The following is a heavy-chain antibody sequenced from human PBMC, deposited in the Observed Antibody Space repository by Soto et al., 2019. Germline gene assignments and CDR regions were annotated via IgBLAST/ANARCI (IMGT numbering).Heavy chain of an antibody. J-gene: IGHJ6*02. CDR3: ARDGGGQSRGSTHYYYYGMDV. V-gene: IGHV3-23*01. D-gene: IGHD3-22*01. CDR2: ISGGGGGK. CDR1: GFTFDNFA. Sequence: EVRLLESGGGLEQPGGSLRLSCTTSGFTFDNFAMSWVRQAPGRGLEWVSAISGGGGGKYYADSVKGRFIISRENAKKSVFLQMNSLRDEDTAVYFCARDGGGQSRGSTHYYYYGMDVWGQGTAVTVSS.